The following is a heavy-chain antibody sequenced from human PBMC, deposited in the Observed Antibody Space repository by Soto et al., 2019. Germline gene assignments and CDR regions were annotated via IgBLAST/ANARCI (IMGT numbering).Heavy chain of an antibody. Sequence: QITLKESGPPLVKPTQTLTLTCTFSGFSLSSTRMAVGWIRQPPGKALEWLALIYWDDDKRYSPFLKSRLTITKDTSINQVVLTMSNMDPVDTARYYCAHIVVAGLGYYFDYWGQGTLVTVSS. CDR2: IYWDDDK. J-gene: IGHJ4*02. V-gene: IGHV2-5*02. CDR3: AHIVVAGLGYYFDY. CDR1: GFSLSSTRMA. D-gene: IGHD6-19*01.